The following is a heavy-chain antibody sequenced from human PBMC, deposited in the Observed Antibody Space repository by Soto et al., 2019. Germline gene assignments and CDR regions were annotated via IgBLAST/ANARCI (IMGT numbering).Heavy chain of an antibody. CDR2: ISGGGDTT. V-gene: IGHV3-23*01. CDR3: AKGRGGSGSLTPRVDF. CDR1: GLTFNNYA. D-gene: IGHD3-10*01. Sequence: GGSLRLSCAASGLTFNNYAMTWVRQAPGEGLEWVSAISGGGDTTSYADSVKGRFTVSRDGSKNTLYLQMSSLRAEDTALYYCAKGRGGSGSLTPRVDFWGQGT. J-gene: IGHJ4*02.